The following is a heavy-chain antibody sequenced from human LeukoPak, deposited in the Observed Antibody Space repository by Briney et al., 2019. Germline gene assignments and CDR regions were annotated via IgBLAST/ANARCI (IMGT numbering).Heavy chain of an antibody. V-gene: IGHV3-23*01. CDR1: GFTLSSYE. CDR3: AKEWGVDYGLRY. D-gene: IGHD4-17*01. CDR2: IGYGGADS. J-gene: IGHJ4*02. Sequence: GGSLRLSCTVSGFTLSSYEMTWFRQAPGKGLEWVSSIGYGGADSHYADSVKGRFTISRDNSKNTLYLQMNSLRADDTAVYYCAKEWGVDYGLRYWGQGTLVTVSS.